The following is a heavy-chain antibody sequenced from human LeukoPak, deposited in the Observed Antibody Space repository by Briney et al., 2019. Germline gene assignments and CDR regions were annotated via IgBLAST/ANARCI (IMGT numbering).Heavy chain of an antibody. J-gene: IGHJ4*02. CDR1: GFTFGDHA. D-gene: IGHD2-21*02. Sequence: PGRSLRLSCTASGFTFGDHAMNWVRQSPGRGLEWVSFIRRNVHGGTAEYAASVKGRFTISRDDSKSIAYLQMNSLKIEDTAVYYCVRRAEGIVTAYDYWGQGTLVTVSS. CDR3: VRRAEGIVTAYDY. V-gene: IGHV3-49*04. CDR2: IRRNVHGGTA.